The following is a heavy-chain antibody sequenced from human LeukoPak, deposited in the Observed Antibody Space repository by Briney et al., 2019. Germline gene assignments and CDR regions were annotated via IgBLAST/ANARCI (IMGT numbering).Heavy chain of an antibody. CDR1: GYTFTSYG. J-gene: IGHJ3*02. V-gene: IGHV1-18*01. Sequence: GASVKVSCKASGYTFTSYGISWVRQAPGQGLEWMGWISAYNGNTNYAQKFQGRVTITRDTSASTAYMELSSLRSEDTAVYYCAREGRRSSGWYDAFDIWGQGTMVTVSS. D-gene: IGHD6-19*01. CDR3: AREGRRSSGWYDAFDI. CDR2: ISAYNGNT.